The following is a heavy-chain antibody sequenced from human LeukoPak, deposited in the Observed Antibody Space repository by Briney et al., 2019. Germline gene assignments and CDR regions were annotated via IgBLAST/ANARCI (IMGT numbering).Heavy chain of an antibody. V-gene: IGHV3-30*04. Sequence: GGSLRLSCAASGFTFSSYAMHWVRQAPGKGLEWVAVISYDGSNKYYADSVKGRFTISRDNSKNTLYLQMNSLRAEDTAVYYCARDLHTYNWSAFDIWGQGTMVTVS. CDR2: ISYDGSNK. CDR1: GFTFSSYA. CDR3: ARDLHTYNWSAFDI. J-gene: IGHJ3*02. D-gene: IGHD1-20*01.